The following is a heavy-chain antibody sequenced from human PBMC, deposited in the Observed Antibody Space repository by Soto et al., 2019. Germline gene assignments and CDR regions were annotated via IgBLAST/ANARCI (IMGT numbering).Heavy chain of an antibody. CDR1: GYTLTRYS. CDR2: INAGNGNT. CDR3: AILGTYYFDNSDNYFDF. V-gene: IGHV1-3*05. D-gene: IGHD3-22*01. J-gene: IGHJ4*02. Sequence: QVQLVQSGAEEMKPGASVKVSCKASGYTLTRYSIHWVRQAPGQRLEWMGWINAGNGNTKFSQKFQGRVTITRDTSASTAYMGLRGLRSEDTAVYYCAILGTYYFDNSDNYFDFWGQGTLVTVSS.